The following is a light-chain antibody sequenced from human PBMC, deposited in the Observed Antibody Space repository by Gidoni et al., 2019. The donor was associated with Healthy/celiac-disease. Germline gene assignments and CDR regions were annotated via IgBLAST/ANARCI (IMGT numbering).Light chain of an antibody. Sequence: QAVVTQEPSLTGSPRGTVTLTCGSSTGAVTSGHYPYWFPQKPGQAPRTLIYDTSKKHSWTPARFSGSLLGGKAALTLSGAQPEDEAEYYGLLSYSGARRGVFGGGTKGTVL. V-gene: IGLV7-46*01. J-gene: IGLJ3*02. CDR3: LLSYSGARRGV. CDR2: DTS. CDR1: TGAVTSGHY.